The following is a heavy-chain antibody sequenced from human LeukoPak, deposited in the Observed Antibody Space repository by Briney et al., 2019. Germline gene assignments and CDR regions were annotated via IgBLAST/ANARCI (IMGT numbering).Heavy chain of an antibody. CDR2: ITSSSTYT. V-gene: IGHV3-21*01. D-gene: IGHD3-9*01. Sequence: GGSLRLSCAASGFSFSSYNMNWVRQTPGKGPEWVLSITSSSTYTFYADSVKGRFTISRDNARNSLYLQMNSLRAEDTAVYYCARAYSRYDILTGWYYYYYMDVWGKGTTVTISS. CDR1: GFSFSSYN. CDR3: ARAYSRYDILTGWYYYYYMDV. J-gene: IGHJ6*03.